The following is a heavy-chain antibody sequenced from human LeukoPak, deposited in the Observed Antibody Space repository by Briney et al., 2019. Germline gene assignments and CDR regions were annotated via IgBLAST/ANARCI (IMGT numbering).Heavy chain of an antibody. D-gene: IGHD3-10*01. CDR2: IGTAGDT. J-gene: IGHJ6*02. V-gene: IGHV3-13*01. CDR3: VPRSRGMDV. Sequence: GGSLRLSCAASGFTFSSYDMHWVRQAPGKGLEWVSAIGTAGDTYYADSVKGRFIISRDNSKNTLYLQMNSLRAEDTAVYYCVPRSRGMDVWGQGTTVIVSS. CDR1: GFTFSSYD.